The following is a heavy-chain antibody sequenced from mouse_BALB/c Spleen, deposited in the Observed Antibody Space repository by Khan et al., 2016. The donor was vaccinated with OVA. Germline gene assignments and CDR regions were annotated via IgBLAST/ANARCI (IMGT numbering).Heavy chain of an antibody. CDR3: ASDYDSSDLFFDY. D-gene: IGHD1-1*01. CDR2: ITYSGST. Sequence: EVQLQESGPGLVKPSQSLSLTCTVTGYSITSDYAWNWLRQFPGNKLEWMAYITYSGSTGSNPSLKGRISLTRDTPTTQFFLQLNSVTTEDLATYYWASDYDSSDLFFDYWGQGTTLAVSS. V-gene: IGHV3-2*02. J-gene: IGHJ2*01. CDR1: GYSITSDYA.